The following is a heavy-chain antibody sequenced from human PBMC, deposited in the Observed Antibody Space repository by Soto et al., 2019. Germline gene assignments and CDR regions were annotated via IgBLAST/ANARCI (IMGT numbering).Heavy chain of an antibody. CDR2: IYYSGST. V-gene: IGHV4-31*03. Sequence: PSETLSLTCTVSGGSISSGGYYWSWIRQHPGKGLEWIGYIYYSGSTYYNPSLKSRVTISVDTSKNQFSLKLSSVTAADTAVYYCARDVIAAAGYYYYGMDVSGKGTKATVS. CDR3: ARDVIAAAGYYYYGMDV. D-gene: IGHD6-13*01. J-gene: IGHJ6*04. CDR1: GGSISSGGYY.